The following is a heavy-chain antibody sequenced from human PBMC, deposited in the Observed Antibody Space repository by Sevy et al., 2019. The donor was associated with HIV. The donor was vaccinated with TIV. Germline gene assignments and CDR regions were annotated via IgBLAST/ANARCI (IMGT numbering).Heavy chain of an antibody. Sequence: GESLKISCAASGFPFSAYGMHWVRQAPGKGLEWVATIWYDGSNKYYPDSVKGRFTISRDNSRDTLYLQMNSLRADDTAVYYCARDRKQQLVKYYYYFYGMDVWGQGTTVTVSS. J-gene: IGHJ6*02. CDR1: GFPFSAYG. D-gene: IGHD6-13*01. CDR2: IWYDGSNK. V-gene: IGHV3-33*01. CDR3: ARDRKQQLVKYYYYFYGMDV.